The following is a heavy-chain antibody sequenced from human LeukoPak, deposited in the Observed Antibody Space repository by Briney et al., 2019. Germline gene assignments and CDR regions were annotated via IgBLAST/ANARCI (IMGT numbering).Heavy chain of an antibody. CDR3: AREAYDSSGFVAFDI. CDR2: IYYSGST. CDR1: GGSISSYY. J-gene: IGHJ3*02. Sequence: SETLSLTCTVSGGSISSYYWSWIRQPPGKGLEWIGYIYYSGSTNYNPSLKSRVTISADTSKNQFSLKLSSVTAADTAVYYCAREAYDSSGFVAFDIWGQGTMVTVSS. V-gene: IGHV4-59*01. D-gene: IGHD3-22*01.